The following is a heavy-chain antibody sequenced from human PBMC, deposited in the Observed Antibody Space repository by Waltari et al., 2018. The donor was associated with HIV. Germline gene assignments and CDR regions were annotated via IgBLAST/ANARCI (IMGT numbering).Heavy chain of an antibody. CDR1: GFTFSTYG. Sequence: EVHLVQSGGGLVQPGESLRLSCEASGFTFSTYGMNWVRQAPGRGLEYVAGISSNGVTTSYANAVKGRFTISRDNSKNTLYLQMGSLRAEDTAVYYCARTNYYDYWGQGALVTVSS. V-gene: IGHV3-64*01. CDR2: ISSNGVTT. CDR3: ARTNYYDY. J-gene: IGHJ4*02. D-gene: IGHD2-8*01.